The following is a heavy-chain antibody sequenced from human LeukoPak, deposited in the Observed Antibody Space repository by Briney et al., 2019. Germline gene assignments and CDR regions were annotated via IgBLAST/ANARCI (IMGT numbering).Heavy chain of an antibody. V-gene: IGHV4-31*03. J-gene: IGHJ2*01. CDR3: ARESYGGNSHWYFDL. CDR1: GGSISSGGYY. D-gene: IGHD4-23*01. CDR2: IYYSGST. Sequence: SQTLSLTCTVSGGSISSGGYYWSWIRQHPGKGLEWIGYIYYSGSTYYNPSLKSRVTISVDTFKNQFSLKLSSVTAADTAVYYCARESYGGNSHWYFDLWGRGTLVTVSS.